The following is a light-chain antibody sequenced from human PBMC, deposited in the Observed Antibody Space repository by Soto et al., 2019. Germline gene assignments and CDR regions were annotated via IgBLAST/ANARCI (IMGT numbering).Light chain of an antibody. CDR2: EVN. V-gene: IGLV2-8*01. CDR3: CSYVGSNSVV. Sequence: QSALTQPPSASGSPGQSVTISCTGTSSDVGGYNYVSWYQQHPGKVPKLIIYEVNKRPSGVPDRFSASKSGNAASLTVSGRQAEDEADYYCCSYVGSNSVVFGGGTKLTVL. J-gene: IGLJ2*01. CDR1: SSDVGGYNY.